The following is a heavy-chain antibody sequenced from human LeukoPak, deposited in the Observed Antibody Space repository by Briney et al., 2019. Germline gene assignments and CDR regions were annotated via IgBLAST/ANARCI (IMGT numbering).Heavy chain of an antibody. Sequence: ASVKVSCKASGYTFTGYYMHWVRQAPGQGLEWMEWINPNSGGTNYAQKFQGRVTMTRDTSISTAYMELSRLRSDDTAVYYCARAAAGNDAFDIWGQGAMVTVSS. CDR3: ARAAAGNDAFDI. CDR2: INPNSGGT. D-gene: IGHD6-13*01. J-gene: IGHJ3*02. CDR1: GYTFTGYY. V-gene: IGHV1-2*02.